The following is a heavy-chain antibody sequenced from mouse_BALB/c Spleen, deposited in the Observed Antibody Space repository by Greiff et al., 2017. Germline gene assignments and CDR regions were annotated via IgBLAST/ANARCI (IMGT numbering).Heavy chain of an antibody. CDR1: GFTFSSYA. CDR2: ISSGGST. V-gene: IGHV5-6-5*01. J-gene: IGHJ4*01. CDR3: ARGRDYGYPYYAMDY. Sequence: EVQGVESGGGLVKPGGSLKLSCAASGFTFSSYAMSWVRTTPEKRLEWVASISSGGSTYYPDSVKGRFTISRDNARNILYLQMSSLRSEDTAMYYCARGRDYGYPYYAMDYWGQGTSVTVSS. D-gene: IGHD1-2*01.